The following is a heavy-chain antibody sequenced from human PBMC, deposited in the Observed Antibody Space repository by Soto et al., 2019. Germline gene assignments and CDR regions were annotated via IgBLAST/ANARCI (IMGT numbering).Heavy chain of an antibody. V-gene: IGHV1-18*01. CDR2: ISAYNGNT. D-gene: IGHD6-19*01. Sequence: QVQLVQSGAEVKKPGASVKVSCKASGYTFTSYGISWVRQAPGQGLEWMGWISAYNGNTNYAQKLQGRVTMTTDTSTRTANMELRSLRSDDKAVYYCARRARRGWYEGGIDYWGQGTLVTVSS. CDR3: ARRARRGWYEGGIDY. J-gene: IGHJ4*02. CDR1: GYTFTSYG.